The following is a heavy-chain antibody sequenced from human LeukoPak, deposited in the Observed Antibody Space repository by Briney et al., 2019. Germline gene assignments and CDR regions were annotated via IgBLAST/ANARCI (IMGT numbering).Heavy chain of an antibody. D-gene: IGHD6-13*01. Sequence: GRSLRLSCAASGFSFSNYGMHWVRQAPGKGLEWVAVIWYDGSNKYYADSVKGRFTISRDNSKNTLYLQINSLRAEDTAVYYCAEERAAAIEGYFEHWGQGSLVPVSS. V-gene: IGHV3-33*06. J-gene: IGHJ4*02. CDR1: GFSFSNYG. CDR2: IWYDGSNK. CDR3: AEERAAAIEGYFEH.